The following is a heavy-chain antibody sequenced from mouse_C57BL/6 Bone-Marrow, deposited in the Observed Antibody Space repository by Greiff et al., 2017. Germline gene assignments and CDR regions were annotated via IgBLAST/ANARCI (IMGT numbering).Heavy chain of an antibody. J-gene: IGHJ2*01. CDR2: ISDGGSYT. Sequence: EVKLMESGGGLVKPGGSLKLSCAASGFTFSSYAMSWVRQTPEKRLEWVATISDGGSYTYYPDNVKGRFTISRDNAKNNLYLQMSHLKSEDTAMYYCARLTVVAYYFDYWGQGTTLTVSS. CDR1: GFTFSSYA. V-gene: IGHV5-4*03. CDR3: ARLTVVAYYFDY. D-gene: IGHD1-1*01.